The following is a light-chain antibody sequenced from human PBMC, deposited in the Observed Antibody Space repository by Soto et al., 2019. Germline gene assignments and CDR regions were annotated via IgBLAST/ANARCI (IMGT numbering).Light chain of an antibody. J-gene: IGLJ2*01. Sequence: QSALTQFASVSGSPGQSITISCTGTSIDVGAYNYVSWYQQHPDKAPKLLIYEVGNRPSGVSFRFSGSKSGNTASLTISGLQAEDEADYYCSSYARNRDILFGGGTKLTVL. CDR3: SSYARNRDIL. CDR2: EVG. V-gene: IGLV2-14*01. CDR1: SIDVGAYNY.